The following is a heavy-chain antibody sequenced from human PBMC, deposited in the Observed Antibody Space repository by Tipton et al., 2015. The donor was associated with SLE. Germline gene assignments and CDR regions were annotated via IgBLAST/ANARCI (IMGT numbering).Heavy chain of an antibody. CDR3: ARPSIDSLRFAFDT. Sequence: QSGPEVKKPGESLKISCKGSGYTFGTYWIAWVRQMRGKGLEYMGVIFPDDSDTRYNPSFQGQVTISVDKSISTAYLQWSSLKASDSAMYYCARPSIDSLRFAFDTWGQGTMVTVSS. CDR1: GYTFGTYW. D-gene: IGHD3-3*02. J-gene: IGHJ3*02. V-gene: IGHV5-51*03. CDR2: IFPDDSDT.